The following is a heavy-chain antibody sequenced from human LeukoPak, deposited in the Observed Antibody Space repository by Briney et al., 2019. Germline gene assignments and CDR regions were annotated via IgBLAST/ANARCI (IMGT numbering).Heavy chain of an antibody. D-gene: IGHD3-10*01. Sequence: ASVKVCCSASGYTFTSYAMHWVRQAPGPRIEWMGCFNVGNGNTKYSQKFQGRVTITRDTSASTAYMELSSLRSEDTAVYYCARDRNVVRRVILSNWFDPWGQGTLVTVSS. CDR2: FNVGNGNT. CDR1: GYTFTSYA. CDR3: ARDRNVVRRVILSNWFDP. V-gene: IGHV1-3*01. J-gene: IGHJ5*02.